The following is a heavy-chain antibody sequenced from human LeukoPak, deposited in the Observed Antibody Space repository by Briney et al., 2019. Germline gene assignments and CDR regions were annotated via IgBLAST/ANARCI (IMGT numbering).Heavy chain of an antibody. Sequence: GGSLRLSCAASGFTFDDYGMSWVRQAPGKGLEWVSGINWNDGSTGYADSVKGRFTISRDNAKNSLYLQMNSLRAEDTALYYCARGRCSGGSCYNAFDIWGQGTMVTVSS. D-gene: IGHD2-15*01. V-gene: IGHV3-20*04. CDR1: GFTFDDYG. CDR2: INWNDGST. CDR3: ARGRCSGGSCYNAFDI. J-gene: IGHJ3*02.